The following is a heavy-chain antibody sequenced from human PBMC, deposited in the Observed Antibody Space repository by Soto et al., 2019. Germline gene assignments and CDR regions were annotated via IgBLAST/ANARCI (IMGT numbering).Heavy chain of an antibody. CDR2: ISGSGGST. V-gene: IGHV3-23*01. Sequence: XGSLRLSFAASGFTVSSYAMSWVRQAPGKGLEWVSAISGSGGSTYYADSVKGRFTISRDNSKNTLYLQMNSLGAEDTAVYYCANTLGPKVAGYFQQWGQGTLVTVSS. D-gene: IGHD6-19*01. CDR1: GFTVSSYA. CDR3: ANTLGPKVAGYFQQ. J-gene: IGHJ1*01.